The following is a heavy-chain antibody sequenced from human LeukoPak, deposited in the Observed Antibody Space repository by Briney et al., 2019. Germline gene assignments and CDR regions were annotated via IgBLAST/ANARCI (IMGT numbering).Heavy chain of an antibody. Sequence: PSETLSLTWTVSGGSISSYYWSWIRQPPGKGLGWIGYIYYSGSTNYNPSLKSRVTISVDTSKNQFSLKLSSVTAADTAVYYCARVSVLGGTAFDIWGQGTMVTVSS. CDR2: IYYSGST. D-gene: IGHD3-16*01. V-gene: IGHV4-59*01. CDR1: GGSISSYY. CDR3: ARVSVLGGTAFDI. J-gene: IGHJ3*02.